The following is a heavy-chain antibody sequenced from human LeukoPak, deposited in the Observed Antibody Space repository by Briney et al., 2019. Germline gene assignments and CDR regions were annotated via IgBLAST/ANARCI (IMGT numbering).Heavy chain of an antibody. Sequence: ASVKVSCKASGYTFTKYGITWVRQAPGQGLEWMGGFDPEDGETIYAQKFQGRVTMTEDTSADTAYMELSSLRSEDTAVYYCATVGYSGILDYWGQGTLVTVSS. CDR3: ATVGYSGILDY. CDR1: GYTFTKYG. V-gene: IGHV1-24*01. J-gene: IGHJ4*02. D-gene: IGHD1-26*01. CDR2: FDPEDGET.